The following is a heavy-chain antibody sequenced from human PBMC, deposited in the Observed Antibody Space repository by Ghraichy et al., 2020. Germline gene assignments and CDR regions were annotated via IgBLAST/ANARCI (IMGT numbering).Heavy chain of an antibody. V-gene: IGHV3-23*01. CDR2: ISGSGGST. CDR1: GFTFSSYS. D-gene: IGHD3-3*01. CDR3: AKGDDFWSGYPYYYYGMDV. J-gene: IGHJ6*02. Sequence: LTLTCAASGFTFSSYSMNWVRQAPGKGLEWVSAISGSGGSTYYADSVKGRFTISRDNSKNTLYLQMNSLRAEDTAVYYCAKGDDFWSGYPYYYYGMDVWGQGTTVTASS.